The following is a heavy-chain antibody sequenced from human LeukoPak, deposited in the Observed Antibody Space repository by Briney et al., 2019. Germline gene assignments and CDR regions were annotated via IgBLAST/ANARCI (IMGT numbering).Heavy chain of an antibody. J-gene: IGHJ4*02. D-gene: IGHD6-19*01. CDR1: GGSFSGYY. CDR2: INHSGST. Sequence: SETLSLTCAVYGGSFSGYYWSWIRQPPGKGLVWIGEINHSGSTNYNPSLKSRVTISVDTSKNQFSLKLSSVTAADTAVYYCARGRWLVPYFDYWGQGTLVTVSS. CDR3: ARGRWLVPYFDY. V-gene: IGHV4-34*01.